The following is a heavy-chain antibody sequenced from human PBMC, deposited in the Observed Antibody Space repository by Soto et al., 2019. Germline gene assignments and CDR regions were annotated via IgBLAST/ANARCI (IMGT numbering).Heavy chain of an antibody. CDR2: INAGNGNT. CDR1: GYTFTSYA. Sequence: QVQLVQSGAEEKKPGASVKVSCKASGYTFTSYAMHWVRQAPGQRLEWMGWINAGNGNTKYSQKFQGRVTITRDTSASTAYMELSSLRSEDTAVYYCAIGVPGYYAYFDYWGQGTLVTVSS. V-gene: IGHV1-3*05. J-gene: IGHJ4*02. D-gene: IGHD3-22*01. CDR3: AIGVPGYYAYFDY.